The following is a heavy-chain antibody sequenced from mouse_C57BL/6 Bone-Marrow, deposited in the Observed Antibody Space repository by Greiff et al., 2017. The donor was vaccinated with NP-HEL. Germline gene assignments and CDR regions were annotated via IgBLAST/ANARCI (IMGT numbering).Heavy chain of an antibody. D-gene: IGHD2-1*01. V-gene: IGHV1-64*01. CDR2: IHPNSGST. CDR3: ARESGNYGWYFDV. Sequence: QVQLQQPGAELVKPGASVKLSCKASGYTFTSYWMHWVKQRPGQGLEWIGMIHPNSGSTNYNEKFKSKATLTVDKSSSTAYMQLSSLTSEDSAVYYCARESGNYGWYFDVWGTGTTVTVSS. J-gene: IGHJ1*03. CDR1: GYTFTSYW.